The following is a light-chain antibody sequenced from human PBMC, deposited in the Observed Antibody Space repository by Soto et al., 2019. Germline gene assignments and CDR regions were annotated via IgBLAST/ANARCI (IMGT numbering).Light chain of an antibody. CDR3: CSYAGRYTFL. CDR1: SSDIGGYKY. J-gene: IGLJ1*01. V-gene: IGLV2-11*01. Sequence: QPVLTQPRSVSGSPGQPVTISCTGTSSDIGGYKYVSWYQHNPGRAPKLLIYDVSKRPSGVPDRFSGSKSGNTASLTISGLQAEDEADYYCCSYAGRYTFLFGTGTKVTVL. CDR2: DVS.